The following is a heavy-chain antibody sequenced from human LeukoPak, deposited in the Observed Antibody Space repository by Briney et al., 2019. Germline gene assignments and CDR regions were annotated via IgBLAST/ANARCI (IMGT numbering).Heavy chain of an antibody. D-gene: IGHD1-1*01. V-gene: IGHV3-7*04. J-gene: IGHJ4*02. CDR1: GFTFSNFW. CDR3: ARGDDFSGDH. Sequence: GGSLRLSCAVSGFTFSNFWMSWVRQAPGRGLEWVANIHPEGNEKYHVESVKGRFTISRDNTKNLLFLQMNGLRVEDTAVYYCARGDDFSGDHWGQGTLVSVSS. CDR2: IHPEGNEK.